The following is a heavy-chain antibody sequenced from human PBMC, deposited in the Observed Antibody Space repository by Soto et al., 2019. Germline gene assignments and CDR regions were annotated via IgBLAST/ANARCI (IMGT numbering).Heavy chain of an antibody. CDR1: GFTFSSYA. V-gene: IGHV3-30-3*01. Sequence: QVQLVESGGGVVQPGRSLRLSCAASGFTFSSYAMHWVRQAPGKGLEWVAVISYDGSNKYYADSVKGRFTISRDNYKNTLYLQMNSLRAEDTAVYYCARDPTAMITGGVDYWGQGTLVTVSS. CDR3: ARDPTAMITGGVDY. J-gene: IGHJ4*02. D-gene: IGHD5-18*01. CDR2: ISYDGSNK.